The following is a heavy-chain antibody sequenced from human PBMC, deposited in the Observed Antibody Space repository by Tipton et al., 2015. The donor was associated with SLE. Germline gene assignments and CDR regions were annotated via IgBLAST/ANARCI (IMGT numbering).Heavy chain of an antibody. V-gene: IGHV3-23*03. J-gene: IGHJ4*02. CDR2: IYGETHT. CDR1: GFTFDNYA. CDR3: AKVDTIAAVTYYFDS. Sequence: SLRLSCAVSGFTFDNYAMTWVRQAPGKGLEWVSLIYGETHTYSADSLQGRFTISRDNSKNTLYLQMDALRPEDTAVYYCAKVDTIAAVTYYFDSWGQGTLVTVSS. D-gene: IGHD6-25*01.